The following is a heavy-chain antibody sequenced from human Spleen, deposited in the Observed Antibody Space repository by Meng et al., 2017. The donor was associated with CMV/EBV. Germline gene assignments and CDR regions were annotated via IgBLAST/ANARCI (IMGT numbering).Heavy chain of an antibody. Sequence: GSITTYSYYWTCIRQDPGKGLEWLGYISYSGNTYYNPSLTSRLTISMDTSKNQFSLKLTSVTAADVAVYYCARVIEYSIGGGGFDPWGQGTLVTVSS. J-gene: IGHJ5*02. CDR1: GSITTYSYY. CDR2: ISYSGNT. CDR3: ARVIEYSIGGGGFDP. V-gene: IGHV4-31*02. D-gene: IGHD6-25*01.